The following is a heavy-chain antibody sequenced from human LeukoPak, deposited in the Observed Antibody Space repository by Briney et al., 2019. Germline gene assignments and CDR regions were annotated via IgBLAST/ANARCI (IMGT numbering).Heavy chain of an antibody. V-gene: IGHV3-21*01. J-gene: IGHJ4*02. D-gene: IGHD4-23*01. CDR2: ISSSSTYI. CDR1: GFTFSSYS. Sequence: GGSLRLSCAASGFTFSSYSMNWVRQAPGKGLEWVSSISSSSTYIYYAGSVKGRFTISRDNAKNSLFLQMNSLRAEDTAVYYCARVLGGNDLPYWGQGTLVTVSS. CDR3: ARVLGGNDLPY.